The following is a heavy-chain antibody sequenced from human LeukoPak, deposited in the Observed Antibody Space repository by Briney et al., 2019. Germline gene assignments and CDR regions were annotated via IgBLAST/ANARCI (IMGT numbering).Heavy chain of an antibody. D-gene: IGHD1-26*01. Sequence: SETLSLTCTVSGGSISSYYWGWIRQPPGKGLEWIGSIYYSGSTYYNPSLKSRVTISVDTSKNQFSLKLSSVTTADTAVYYCARREGGSYGIEAFDIWGQGTMVTVSS. CDR2: IYYSGST. J-gene: IGHJ3*02. CDR3: ARREGGSYGIEAFDI. V-gene: IGHV4-39*01. CDR1: GGSISSYY.